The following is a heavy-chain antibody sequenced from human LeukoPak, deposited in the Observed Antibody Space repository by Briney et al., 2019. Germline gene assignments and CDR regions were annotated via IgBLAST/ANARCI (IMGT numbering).Heavy chain of an antibody. CDR3: ARDQSSSCSADY. D-gene: IGHD2-15*01. V-gene: IGHV1-18*01. CDR1: GYTFTSYG. CDR2: ISAYNGNT. Sequence: ALVKVSCKASGYTFTSYGISWVRQAPGHGSERMGWISAYNGNTNYAQKLQGRVTMTTDTSTSTAYMELRSLRSDDTAVYYCARDQSSSCSADYWGQGTLVTVSS. J-gene: IGHJ4*02.